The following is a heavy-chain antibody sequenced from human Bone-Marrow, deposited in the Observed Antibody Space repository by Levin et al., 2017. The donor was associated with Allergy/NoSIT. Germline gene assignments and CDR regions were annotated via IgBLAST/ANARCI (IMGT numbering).Heavy chain of an antibody. CDR1: GYTFTSYG. CDR3: ARDYKYSSSSGFGY. CDR2: ISPYNGNT. J-gene: IGHJ4*02. Sequence: GESLKISCKTSGYTFTSYGINWVRQAPGQGLEWMGWISPYNGNTNYAQKFQGRVTMTTEISTSTVYMDLRSLRSDETAMYYCARDYKYSSSSGFGYWGQGTLVTVSS. V-gene: IGHV1-18*01. D-gene: IGHD6-6*01.